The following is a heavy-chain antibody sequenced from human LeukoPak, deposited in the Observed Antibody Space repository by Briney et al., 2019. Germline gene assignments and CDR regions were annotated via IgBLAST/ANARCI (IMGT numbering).Heavy chain of an antibody. CDR3: ARGDWRWYLDL. CDR1: GFTFSSYA. D-gene: IGHD2-21*01. V-gene: IGHV1-3*01. J-gene: IGHJ2*01. CDR2: INGGSGTT. Sequence: ASVTVSCKASGFTFSSYAFHRVRQAPGQGLEWLGSINGGSGTTRLSDRFQGRVSITRDTSATTAYVDLSRLASDDTAVYFCARGDWRWYLDLWGRGTLGTVS.